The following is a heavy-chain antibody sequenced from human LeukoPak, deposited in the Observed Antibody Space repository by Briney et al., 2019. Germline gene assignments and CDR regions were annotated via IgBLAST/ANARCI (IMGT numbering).Heavy chain of an antibody. CDR3: ARFPASGGMAYYFDY. D-gene: IGHD3-10*01. Sequence: SETLSLTCTVSGGSISSYYWSWIRQPPGKGLEWIGYIYYSGSTNYNPSLKSRVTLSVDTPKNQFSLKLSSVTAADTAVYYCARFPASGGMAYYFDYWGQGTLVTVSS. J-gene: IGHJ4*02. V-gene: IGHV4-59*01. CDR2: IYYSGST. CDR1: GGSISSYY.